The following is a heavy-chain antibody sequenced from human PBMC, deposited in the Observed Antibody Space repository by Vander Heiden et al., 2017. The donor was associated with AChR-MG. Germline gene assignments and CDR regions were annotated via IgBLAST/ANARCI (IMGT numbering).Heavy chain of an antibody. CDR2: ISWNSGSI. CDR1: GFTFDDYA. D-gene: IGHD3-22*01. CDR3: AKDFSSGPRSDAFDI. Sequence: EVQLVESGGGLVQPGRSLRLSCAASGFTFDDYAMHWVRPAPGKGLEWVSGISWNSGSIGYADSVKGRFTISRDNAKNSLYLQMNSLSAEDTALYYCAKDFSSGPRSDAFDIWGQGTMVTVSS. J-gene: IGHJ3*02. V-gene: IGHV3-9*01.